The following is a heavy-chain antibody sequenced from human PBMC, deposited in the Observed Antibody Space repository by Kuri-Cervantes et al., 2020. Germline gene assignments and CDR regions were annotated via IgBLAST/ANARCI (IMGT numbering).Heavy chain of an antibody. V-gene: IGHV4-4*07. D-gene: IGHD3-16*02. CDR3: ARGVYDYVWGSYLPWFDP. CDR2: IYTSGST. Sequence: GSLRLFCTVSGGSISSYYWSWIRQPAGKGLEWIGRIYTSGSTNYNPSLKSRVTISVDTSKNQFSLKLSSVTAADTAVYYCARGVYDYVWGSYLPWFDPWGQGTLVTGSS. J-gene: IGHJ5*02. CDR1: GGSISSYY.